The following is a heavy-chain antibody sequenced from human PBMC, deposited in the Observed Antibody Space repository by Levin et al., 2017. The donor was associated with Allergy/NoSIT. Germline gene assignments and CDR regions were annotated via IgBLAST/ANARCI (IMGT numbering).Heavy chain of an antibody. V-gene: IGHV3-66*02. CDR1: GFTVSSNY. D-gene: IGHD3-10*01. J-gene: IGHJ4*02. CDR3: ARDRGPLWFGELSRPG. Sequence: PGGSLRLSCAASGFTVSSNYMSWVRQAPGKGLEWVSVIYSGGSTYYADSVKGRFTISRDNSKNTLYLQMNSLRAEDTAVYYCARDRGPLWFGELSRPGRGQGTLVTVSS. CDR2: IYSGGST.